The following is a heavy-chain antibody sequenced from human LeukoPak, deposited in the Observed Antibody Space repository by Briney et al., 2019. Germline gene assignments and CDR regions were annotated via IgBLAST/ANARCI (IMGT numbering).Heavy chain of an antibody. CDR1: GGSFSGYY. J-gene: IGHJ5*02. Sequence: SETLSLTCAVYGGSFSGYYWSWIRQPPGKGLEWIGYIYYSGSTNYNPSLKSRVTISVDTSKNQFSLKLSSVTAADTAVYYCARQTYYYGSGSYNNWFDPWGQGTLVTVSS. CDR2: IYYSGST. CDR3: ARQTYYYGSGSYNNWFDP. D-gene: IGHD3-10*01. V-gene: IGHV4-59*08.